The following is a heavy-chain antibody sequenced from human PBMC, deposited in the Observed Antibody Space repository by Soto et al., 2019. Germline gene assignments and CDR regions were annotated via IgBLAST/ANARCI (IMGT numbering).Heavy chain of an antibody. V-gene: IGHV1-46*01. CDR1: GYTFTSYY. CDR3: ATPVGYCSGGSCEIEYFQH. CDR2: INPSGGST. Sequence: ASVKVSCKASGYTFTSYYMHWVRQAPGQGLEWMGMINPSGGSTSYAQKFQGRVTMTTDTSTSTVYMELSSLRSDDTAGYYCATPVGYCSGGSCEIEYFQHWGQGTLVTSPQ. D-gene: IGHD2-15*01. J-gene: IGHJ1*01.